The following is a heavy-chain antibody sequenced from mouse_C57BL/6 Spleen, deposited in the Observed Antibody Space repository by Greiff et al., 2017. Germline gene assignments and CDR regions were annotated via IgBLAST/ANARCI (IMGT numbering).Heavy chain of an antibody. J-gene: IGHJ3*01. D-gene: IGHD2-3*01. V-gene: IGHV5-4*01. CDR3: ARGYDGYYAWFAY. Sequence: DVHLVESGGGLVKPGGSLKLSCAASGFTFSSYAMSWVRQTPEKRLEWVATISDGGSYTYYPDNVKGRFTISRDNAKNNLYLQMSHLKSEDTAMYYCARGYDGYYAWFAYWGQGTLVTVSA. CDR1: GFTFSSYA. CDR2: ISDGGSYT.